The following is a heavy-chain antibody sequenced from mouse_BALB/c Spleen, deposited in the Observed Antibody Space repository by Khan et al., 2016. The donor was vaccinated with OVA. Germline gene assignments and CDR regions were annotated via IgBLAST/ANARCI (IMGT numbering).Heavy chain of an antibody. V-gene: IGHV2-6-4*01. J-gene: IGHJ4*01. CDR3: ARAYYRYDGYYAMDY. CDR1: GFSLSRYN. CDR2: IWGGGGT. Sequence: QVQLKESGPGLVAPSQSLSITCTVSGFSLSRYNIHWVRQPPGKGLEWLGMIWGGGGTDYNSTLKSRLNISTDNSKSQVFLKMMSLQTDDTAMYYCARAYYRYDGYYAMDYWGQGTSVTVSS. D-gene: IGHD2-14*01.